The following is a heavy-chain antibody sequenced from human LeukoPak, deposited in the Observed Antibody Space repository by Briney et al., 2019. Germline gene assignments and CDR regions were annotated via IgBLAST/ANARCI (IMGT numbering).Heavy chain of an antibody. Sequence: GGSLRLSCAASGFTFSSYSMNWVRQAPGKGLEWVSGISGSGASTDYADSVKGRFTISRDNSKNTLYLQMNSLRAEDTAVYFCAKAANYDFWSGSSLFFDIWGQGTMVTVSS. CDR3: AKAANYDFWSGSSLFFDI. CDR1: GFTFSSYS. D-gene: IGHD3-3*01. V-gene: IGHV3-23*01. CDR2: ISGSGAST. J-gene: IGHJ3*02.